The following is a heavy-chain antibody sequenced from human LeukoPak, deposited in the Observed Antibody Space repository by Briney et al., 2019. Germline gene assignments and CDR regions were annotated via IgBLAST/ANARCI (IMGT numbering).Heavy chain of an antibody. CDR2: TNPSTGGT. D-gene: IGHD2-2*01. V-gene: IGHV1-2*02. Sequence: ASVKLSCKTSGYTFTGSYLHWGRQVPGQRLEWMGWTNPSTGGTKSAQQFEGRVTMTRDTSNTTGYLERRSLRLDDTATYYCARGGAFCSITTCHEFDHWGQGTLVIVSS. CDR3: ARGGAFCSITTCHEFDH. CDR1: GYTFTGSY. J-gene: IGHJ4*02.